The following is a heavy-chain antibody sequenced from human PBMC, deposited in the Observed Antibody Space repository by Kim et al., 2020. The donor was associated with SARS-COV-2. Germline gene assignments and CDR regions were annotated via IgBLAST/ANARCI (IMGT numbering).Heavy chain of an antibody. Sequence: GGSLRLSCAASGFTFSSSWMHWVRQAPGKGLVWLSHISNDGYTTAYADSVKGRFTVSRDNAKNTLYLQMISLRAEDTAVYFCARSPSGPEGYWGQGTLVTVSS. CDR3: ARSPSGPEGY. J-gene: IGHJ4*02. V-gene: IGHV3-74*01. CDR2: ISNDGYTT. CDR1: GFTFSSSW.